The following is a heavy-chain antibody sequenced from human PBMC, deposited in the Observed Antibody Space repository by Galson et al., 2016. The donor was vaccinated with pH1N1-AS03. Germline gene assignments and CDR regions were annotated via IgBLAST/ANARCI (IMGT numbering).Heavy chain of an antibody. CDR3: ATNIEQRYTSKWYKFDQ. V-gene: IGHV3-21*01. Sequence: SLRLSCAASGFTFSSYSVNWVRQAPGKGLEWVSSISSRSSDIYYADSVKGRFTISRDNARRSLYLQMNSLRAEDTAVYYCATNIEQRYTSKWYKFDQWGPGTLVTVSS. CDR1: GFTFSSYS. J-gene: IGHJ4*02. CDR2: ISSRSSDI. D-gene: IGHD6-13*01.